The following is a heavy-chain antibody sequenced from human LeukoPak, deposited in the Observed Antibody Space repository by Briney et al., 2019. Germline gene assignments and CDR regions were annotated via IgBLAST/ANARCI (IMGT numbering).Heavy chain of an antibody. CDR3: ARDRASRDYVWGSYRPSPFDY. Sequence: SETLSLTCAVYGGSFSGYYWSWIRQPPGKGLEWIGEINLTGSTNYNPSLKSRVTISVDTSKNQFSLKLSSVTAADTAVYYCARDRASRDYVWGSYRPSPFDYWGQGTLVTVSS. J-gene: IGHJ4*02. D-gene: IGHD3-16*02. V-gene: IGHV4-34*01. CDR1: GGSFSGYY. CDR2: INLTGST.